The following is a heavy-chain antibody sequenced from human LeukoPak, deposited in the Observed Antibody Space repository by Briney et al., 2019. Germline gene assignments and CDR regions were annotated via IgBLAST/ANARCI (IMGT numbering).Heavy chain of an antibody. CDR2: IYYSGST. J-gene: IGHJ4*02. CDR1: GGSISSSSYY. Sequence: SETLSLTCTVSGGSISSSSYYWGWIRQPPGKGLEWIGSIYYSGSTYYNPSLKSRVTISVDTPKNQFSLKLSSVTAADTAVYYCARLRYYFDYWGQGTLVTVSS. D-gene: IGHD3-16*01. V-gene: IGHV4-39*01. CDR3: ARLRYYFDY.